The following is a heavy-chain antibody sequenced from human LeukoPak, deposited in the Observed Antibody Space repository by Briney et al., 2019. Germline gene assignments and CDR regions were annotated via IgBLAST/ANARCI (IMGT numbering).Heavy chain of an antibody. CDR1: GFTFSSYS. Sequence: GGSLRLSCAASGFTFSSYSMNWVRQAPGKGLEWVSYISSSSSTIYYADSVKGRFTISRDNAKNSLYLQMNSLRAEDTAVYYCARDQGYYDSSGYYFYWGQGTLVTVSS. D-gene: IGHD3-22*01. CDR3: ARDQGYYDSSGYYFY. J-gene: IGHJ4*02. V-gene: IGHV3-48*04. CDR2: ISSSSSTI.